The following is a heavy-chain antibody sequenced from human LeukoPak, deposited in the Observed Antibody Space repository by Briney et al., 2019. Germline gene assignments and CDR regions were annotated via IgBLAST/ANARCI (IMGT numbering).Heavy chain of an antibody. CDR2: IYYSGST. D-gene: IGHD3-22*01. J-gene: IGHJ4*02. Sequence: SETLSLTCTVSGGSISSYYWSWIRQPPGKGLEWIGYIYYSGSTNYNPSLKSRVTISVDTSKNQFSLKLSSVTAADTAVYYCASYSYYYDSSGYFDYWGQGTLVTVSS. V-gene: IGHV4-59*01. CDR3: ASYSYYYDSSGYFDY. CDR1: GGSISSYY.